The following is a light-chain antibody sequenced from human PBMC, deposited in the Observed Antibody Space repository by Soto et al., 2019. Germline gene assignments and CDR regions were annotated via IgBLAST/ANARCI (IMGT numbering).Light chain of an antibody. Sequence: IVMPQSPATLSFSPGERATLSCRASQTVKTFLVWYQQRPGQAPRLLIYDASNRATGVPARFSGSGSGTDFTLTISSLEPEDFAVYYCQQRSSWPPTFGQGTRLEIK. J-gene: IGKJ5*01. CDR3: QQRSSWPPT. CDR2: DAS. V-gene: IGKV3-11*01. CDR1: QTVKTF.